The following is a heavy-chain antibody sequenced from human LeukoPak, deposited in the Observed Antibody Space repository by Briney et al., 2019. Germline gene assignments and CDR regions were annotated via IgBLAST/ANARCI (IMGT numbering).Heavy chain of an antibody. V-gene: IGHV4-34*01. CDR2: INHSGST. J-gene: IGHJ4*02. CDR3: ARWGSADYGDY. CDR1: GVSFSGYY. D-gene: IGHD3-16*01. Sequence: SETLFLTCAVYGVSFSGYYWSWIRQPPGKGLEWIGEINHSGSTNYNPSLKSRVTISVDTSKNQFSLNLRSATAADTAVYYCARWGSADYGDYWGQGTLSPSPQ.